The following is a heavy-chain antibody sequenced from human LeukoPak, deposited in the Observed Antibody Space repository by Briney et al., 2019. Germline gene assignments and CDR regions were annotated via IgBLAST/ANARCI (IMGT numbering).Heavy chain of an antibody. CDR2: FDPEDGET. CDR1: GYTLTELS. CDR3: AGDGGGDWDY. J-gene: IGHJ4*02. Sequence: ASVKVSCKVSGYTLTELSMHWVRQAPGKGLEWMGGFDPEDGETIYAQKFQGRVTITADKSTSTTYMELSSLRSEDTAVYYCAGDGGGDWDYWGQGTLVTVSS. D-gene: IGHD2-21*02. V-gene: IGHV1-24*01.